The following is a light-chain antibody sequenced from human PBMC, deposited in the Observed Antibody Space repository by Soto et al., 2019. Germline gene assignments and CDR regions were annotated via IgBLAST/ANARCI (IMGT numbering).Light chain of an antibody. CDR1: QDINNY. CDR3: QQYDDDLRS. CDR2: DAS. J-gene: IGKJ4*01. V-gene: IGKV1-33*01. Sequence: DIQMTQSTSSLSASVGDRVTITCQASQDINNYVNWYQQKPGKAPKLLIYDASNLQTGVPSRFSGSGSGTSFTFIISSLQPEDIGTYYCQQYDDDLRSFGGGTKVEI.